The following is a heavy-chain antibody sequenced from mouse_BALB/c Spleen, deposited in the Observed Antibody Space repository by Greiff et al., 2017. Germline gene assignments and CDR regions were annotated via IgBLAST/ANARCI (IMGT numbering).Heavy chain of an antibody. V-gene: IGHV1-7*01. CDR1: GYTFTSYW. Sequence: VKLMESGAELAKPGASVKMSCKASGYTFTSYWMHWVKQRPGQGLEWIGYINPSTGYTEYNQKFKDKATLTADKSSSTAYMQLSSLTSEDSAVYYCARTTMITTPYFDYWGQGTTLTVSS. D-gene: IGHD2-4*01. J-gene: IGHJ2*01. CDR2: INPSTGYT. CDR3: ARTTMITTPYFDY.